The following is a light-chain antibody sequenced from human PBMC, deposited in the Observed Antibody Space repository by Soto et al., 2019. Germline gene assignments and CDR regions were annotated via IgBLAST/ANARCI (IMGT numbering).Light chain of an antibody. CDR3: SAYTNIGTLV. J-gene: IGLJ3*02. CDR2: EVS. CDR1: RDDVGGYNY. Sequence: QSALTQSASVSGSPGQSITISCTGTRDDVGGYNYVSWYQQYPGKAPKLMIYEVSYRPSGVSNRFSGSRSGHTASLSISGLQAEDEADYYCSAYTNIGTLVFGGGTKLTVL. V-gene: IGLV2-14*01.